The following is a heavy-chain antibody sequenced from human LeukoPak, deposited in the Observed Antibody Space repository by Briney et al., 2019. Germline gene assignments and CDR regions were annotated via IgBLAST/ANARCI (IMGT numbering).Heavy chain of an antibody. Sequence: GGSLRLSCAASGFTFSSYNMNWVRQAPGKRLEWVSYITSSSSYAFYADSVKGRFTISRDKAKSSLYLQMNNLRAEDTAVYYCARDPYSGHYGNDYYYFLDVWGKGTTVTISS. CDR2: ITSSSSYA. CDR3: ARDPYSGHYGNDYYYFLDV. J-gene: IGHJ6*03. V-gene: IGHV3-21*01. D-gene: IGHD5-12*01. CDR1: GFTFSSYN.